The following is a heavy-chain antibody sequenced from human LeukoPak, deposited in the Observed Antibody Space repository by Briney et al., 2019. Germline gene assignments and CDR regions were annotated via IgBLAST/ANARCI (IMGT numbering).Heavy chain of an antibody. D-gene: IGHD6-6*01. Sequence: GGSLRLSCAASGFTFSSYGMHWVRQAPGKGLEWVAVIWYDGSNKYYADSVKGRFTISRDNAKNSLYLQMNSLRAEDTAVYYCAREGCPYYSSSSVCAFDIWGQGTMVTVSS. CDR1: GFTFSSYG. CDR3: AREGCPYYSSSSVCAFDI. J-gene: IGHJ3*02. CDR2: IWYDGSNK. V-gene: IGHV3-33*01.